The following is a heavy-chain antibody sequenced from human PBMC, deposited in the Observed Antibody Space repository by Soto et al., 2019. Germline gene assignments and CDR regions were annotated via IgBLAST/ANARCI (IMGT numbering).Heavy chain of an antibody. V-gene: IGHV3-33*01. CDR3: ARDDCSSPSCYVY. J-gene: IGHJ4*02. CDR1: GFFFGNFG. CDR2: IQSDGSKK. Sequence: QVHLVESGGGVVQPGGSLRLSCAASGFFFGNFGMHWVRRAPGKGLEWVAAIQSDGSKKYYADSVKGRFTSSRDNSKNTLDLQMDSLRAEDTGVYFCARDDCSSPSCYVYGGQGTPVTVSS. D-gene: IGHD2-2*01.